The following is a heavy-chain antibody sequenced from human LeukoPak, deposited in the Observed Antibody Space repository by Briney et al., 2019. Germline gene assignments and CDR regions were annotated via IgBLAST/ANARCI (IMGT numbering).Heavy chain of an antibody. CDR3: ARASHWNQLHYFDY. V-gene: IGHV4-59*01. CDR1: GGSITNYY. Sequence: SETLSLTCTVSGGSITNYYWSWIRQPPGKGLEWIGYIFSSGSTTSNPSLQSRVTISVDKSKDQISLNLSSVTAADTAAYYCARASHWNQLHYFDYWGQGTLVTVSS. J-gene: IGHJ4*02. CDR2: IFSSGST. D-gene: IGHD1-1*01.